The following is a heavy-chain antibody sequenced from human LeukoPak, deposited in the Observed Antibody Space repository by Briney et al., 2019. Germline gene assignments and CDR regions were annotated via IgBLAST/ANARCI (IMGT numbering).Heavy chain of an antibody. D-gene: IGHD3-22*01. Sequence: PSETLSLTCTVSGGSISSYYWSWIRQPPGKGLEWIGYIYYSGSTNYNPSLKSRVTISVDTSKNQFSLKPSSVTAADTAVYYCARDFNYDSSGYYYRGGAFDIWGQGTMVTVSS. CDR1: GGSISSYY. CDR2: IYYSGST. CDR3: ARDFNYDSSGYYYRGGAFDI. J-gene: IGHJ3*02. V-gene: IGHV4-59*01.